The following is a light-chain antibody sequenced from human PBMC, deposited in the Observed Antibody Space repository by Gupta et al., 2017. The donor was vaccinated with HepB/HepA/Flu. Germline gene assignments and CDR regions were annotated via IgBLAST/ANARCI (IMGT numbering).Light chain of an antibody. CDR1: QSVSNSY. CDR2: AAS. J-gene: IGKJ4*01. V-gene: IGKV3-20*01. Sequence: ETVLTQPPRTLSLSPGERATLSCRASQSVSNSYLAWYQQKPGQAPRLLIYAASSRATGIPDRFSGSGSGTDFTLTIIRLEPEDFAVYYCQQYGNSPLTFGGGTKVEIK. CDR3: QQYGNSPLT.